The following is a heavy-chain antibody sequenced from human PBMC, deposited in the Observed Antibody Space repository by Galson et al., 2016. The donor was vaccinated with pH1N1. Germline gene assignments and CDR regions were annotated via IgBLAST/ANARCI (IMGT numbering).Heavy chain of an antibody. CDR3: ARGGFYYDSSGPSYGMDV. D-gene: IGHD3-22*01. CDR1: GFSFSTYW. J-gene: IGHJ6*02. V-gene: IGHV3-74*01. CDR2: IKGDERST. Sequence: SLRLSCAASGFSFSTYWMHWVRQPAGKGLVWVSRIKGDERSTNYADSVKGRFTISRDNAKNTLYLEMNSLRAEDTAVYYCARGGFYYDSSGPSYGMDVWGQGTTVTVSS.